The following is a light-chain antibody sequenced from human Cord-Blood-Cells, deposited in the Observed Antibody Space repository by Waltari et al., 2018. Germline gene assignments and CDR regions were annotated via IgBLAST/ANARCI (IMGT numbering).Light chain of an antibody. J-gene: IGKJ5*01. V-gene: IGKV1-9*01. CDR2: AAS. CDR1: QGISSY. Sequence: IQLTQAPSSLSASVGDRVTITFRASQGISSYLAWYQQKPGKAPKILIYAASTLQRGVPSRFSGSGSATDFTPTISSLQPEDFATYYCQQLNSYPITFGQGTRLEIK. CDR3: QQLNSYPIT.